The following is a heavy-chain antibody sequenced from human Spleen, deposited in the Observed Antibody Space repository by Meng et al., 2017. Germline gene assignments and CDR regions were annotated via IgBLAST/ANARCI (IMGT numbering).Heavy chain of an antibody. CDR1: RFTFSRYW. V-gene: IGHV3-74*01. CDR3: SKDYTGSDDY. D-gene: IGHD5-12*01. CDR2: INPDGSST. Sequence: EVQLVESGGRLVQPGGSLRLSCAASRFTFSRYWMHWVRQVPGQGLVWVSRINPDGSSTSYADSVKGRSTISRDNAKNTLYLQMTSLRAEDTAVYYCSKDYTGSDDYWGQGTLVTVSS. J-gene: IGHJ4*02.